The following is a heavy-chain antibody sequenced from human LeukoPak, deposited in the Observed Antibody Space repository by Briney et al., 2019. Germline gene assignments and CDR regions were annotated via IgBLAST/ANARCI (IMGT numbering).Heavy chain of an antibody. J-gene: IGHJ4*02. CDR1: GFTFSSYA. CDR2: ISYDGSNK. V-gene: IGHV3-30-3*01. Sequence: GRSLRLSCAASGFTFSSYAMHWVRQAPGKGLEWVAVISYDGSNKYYADSVKGRFTISRDNSKSTLYLQMNSLRAEDTAVYYCARGVNSAALAGGYWGQGTLVTVSS. D-gene: IGHD2-15*01. CDR3: ARGVNSAALAGGY.